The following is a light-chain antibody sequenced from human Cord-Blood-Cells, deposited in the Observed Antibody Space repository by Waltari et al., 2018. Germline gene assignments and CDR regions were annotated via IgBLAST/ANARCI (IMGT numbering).Light chain of an antibody. Sequence: QSALTQTASVSGSPVQSITITCTGTSSDVGRFNRVFWYQQHPGTAPNLKIYEGSKRPSGVSNRFSVSKSGNTASLTISGLQAEDEADYYCCSYAGSSTYVVGTGTKVTVL. CDR3: CSYAGSSTYV. J-gene: IGLJ1*01. CDR2: EGS. CDR1: SSDVGRFNR. V-gene: IGLV2-23*01.